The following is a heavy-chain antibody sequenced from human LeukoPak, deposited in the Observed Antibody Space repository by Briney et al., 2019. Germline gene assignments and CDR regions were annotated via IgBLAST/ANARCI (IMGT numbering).Heavy chain of an antibody. Sequence: PGGSLRLSCAASGFTFSDYYMSWIRQAPGKGLEWVSYISTTSSYTDYADSVRGRFAISRDNANNLLYLQMNSLRPEDTAVYYCARDGYYGSGRPFDYWGQGALVSVSS. V-gene: IGHV3-11*06. CDR1: GFTFSDYY. J-gene: IGHJ4*02. CDR3: ARDGYYGSGRPFDY. CDR2: ISTTSSYT. D-gene: IGHD3-10*01.